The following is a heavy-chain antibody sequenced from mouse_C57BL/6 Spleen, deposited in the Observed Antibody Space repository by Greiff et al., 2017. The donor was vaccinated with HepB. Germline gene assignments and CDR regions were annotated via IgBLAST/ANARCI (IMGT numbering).Heavy chain of an antibody. Sequence: VQLVESGPGLVQPSQSLSITCTVSGFSLTSYGVHWVRQSPGKGLEWLGVIWSGGSTDYNAAFISRLSISKDNSKSQVFFKRNSLQADDTAIYYCARITAVYYAMDYWGQGTSVTVSS. J-gene: IGHJ4*01. V-gene: IGHV2-2*01. CDR2: IWSGGST. CDR1: GFSLTSYG. CDR3: ARITAVYYAMDY. D-gene: IGHD1-1*01.